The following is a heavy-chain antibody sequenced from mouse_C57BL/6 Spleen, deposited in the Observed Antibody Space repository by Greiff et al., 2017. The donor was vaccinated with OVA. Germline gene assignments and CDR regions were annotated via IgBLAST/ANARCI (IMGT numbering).Heavy chain of an antibody. J-gene: IGHJ4*01. V-gene: IGHV5-17*01. CDR2: ISSGSSTI. CDR3: ARGVYYGSSYVAMDY. CDR1: GFTFSDYG. Sequence: EVKLVESGGGLVKPGGSLKLSCAASGFTFSDYGMHWVRQAPEKGLEWVAYISSGSSTIYYADTVKGRFTISRDNAKNTLFLQMTSLRSEDTAMYDWARGVYYGSSYVAMDYWGQGTSVTVSS. D-gene: IGHD1-1*01.